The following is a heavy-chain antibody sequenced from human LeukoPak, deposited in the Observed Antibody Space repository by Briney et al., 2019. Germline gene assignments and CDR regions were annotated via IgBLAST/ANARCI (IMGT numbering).Heavy chain of an antibody. Sequence: ASVKVSCKASGYTFTSYGISWVRQAPGQGLEWMGWISAYNGNTNYVQKLQGRVTMTTDTSTSTAYMELRSLRSDDTAVYYCASGYCSSTSCYYFDYWGQGTLVTVSS. CDR3: ASGYCSSTSCYYFDY. J-gene: IGHJ4*02. V-gene: IGHV1-18*01. CDR1: GYTFTSYG. CDR2: ISAYNGNT. D-gene: IGHD2-2*01.